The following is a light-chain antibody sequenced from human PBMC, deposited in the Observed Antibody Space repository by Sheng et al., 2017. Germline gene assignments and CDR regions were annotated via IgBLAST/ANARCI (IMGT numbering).Light chain of an antibody. J-gene: IGKJ5*01. CDR1: QSVSSNY. Sequence: EIVLTQSPGTLSLSPGERATISCRASQSVSSNYLAWYQQKPGQAPRLLIYGASYRAIGIPDRFSGSGSGTDFTLTISRLEPEDFAVYYCQQYDGSSTFGQGTRVEIK. V-gene: IGKV3-20*01. CDR3: QQYDGSST. CDR2: GAS.